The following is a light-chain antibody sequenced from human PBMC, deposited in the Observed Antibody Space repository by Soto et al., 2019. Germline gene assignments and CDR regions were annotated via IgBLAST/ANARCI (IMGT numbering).Light chain of an antibody. CDR3: QQYDNWPVT. CDR1: QSVNSN. CDR2: GAS. Sequence: IVMTQYPATLSVSLGLRATLSCMASQSVNSNLAWYQQKPGQAPRLLIYGASTRATGIPARFSGSGSGTAFTLTISSLQSEDFAVYSCQQYDNWPVTFGQGTKVDIK. V-gene: IGKV3-15*01. J-gene: IGKJ1*01.